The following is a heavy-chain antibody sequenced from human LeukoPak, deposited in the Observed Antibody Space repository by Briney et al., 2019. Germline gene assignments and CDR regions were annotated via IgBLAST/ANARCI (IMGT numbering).Heavy chain of an antibody. J-gene: IGHJ4*02. Sequence: GRSLRLSCAASGFTFSNYAIHWVRRAPGKGLEWVAVISFDGSNKYYADSVQGRFTISRDKSKNTLYLQMNSLRAEDTAVYYCARDPILVRGYFDYWGQGTLVTVSS. CDR1: GFTFSNYA. CDR2: ISFDGSNK. V-gene: IGHV3-30-3*01. D-gene: IGHD3-10*01. CDR3: ARDPILVRGYFDY.